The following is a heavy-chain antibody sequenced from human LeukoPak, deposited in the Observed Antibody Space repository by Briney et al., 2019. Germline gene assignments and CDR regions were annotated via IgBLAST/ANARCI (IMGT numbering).Heavy chain of an antibody. CDR3: ARRRAASDEAFDI. V-gene: IGHV4-39*01. CDR2: IYYSGST. CDR1: GDTISSSSYY. J-gene: IGHJ3*02. D-gene: IGHD5-24*01. Sequence: PSETLTLTCSVSGDTISSSSYYWGWIRQPPGKGLEWIGIIYYSGSTYYNPSLKSRVTISVDTSKNQFPLKLSSVTAADTAVYFCARRRAASDEAFDIWGQGTMVTVSS.